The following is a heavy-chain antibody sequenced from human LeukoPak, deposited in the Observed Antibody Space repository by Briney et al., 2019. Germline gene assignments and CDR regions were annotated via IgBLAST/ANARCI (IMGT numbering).Heavy chain of an antibody. D-gene: IGHD6-19*01. CDR2: ISSSGSTI. J-gene: IGHJ4*02. CDR3: ARDSESGWSDY. CDR1: GFTFSSYE. Sequence: AGGSLRLSCAASGFTFSSYEMNWVRQAPGKGLEWVSYISSSGSTIYYADSVKGRFTISRDNAKNSLYLQMNSLRAEDTAVYYCARDSESGWSDYWGQGTLVTVSS. V-gene: IGHV3-48*03.